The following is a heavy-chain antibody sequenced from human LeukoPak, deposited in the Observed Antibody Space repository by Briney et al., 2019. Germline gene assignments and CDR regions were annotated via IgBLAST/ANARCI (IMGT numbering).Heavy chain of an antibody. CDR2: IYTSGST. CDR1: GGSISSYY. V-gene: IGHV4-4*07. D-gene: IGHD3-22*01. CDR3: ARLAGYYDSSGYV. J-gene: IGHJ4*02. Sequence: SETLSLTCTVSGGSISSYYWSWIRQPAGKGLEWIGRIYTSGSTYYNPPLKSRVTISVDTSKNQFSLKLSSVTAADTAVYYCARLAGYYDSSGYVWGQGTLVTVSS.